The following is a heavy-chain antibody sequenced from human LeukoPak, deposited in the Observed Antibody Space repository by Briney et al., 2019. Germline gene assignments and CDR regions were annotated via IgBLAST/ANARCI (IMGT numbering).Heavy chain of an antibody. CDR3: AKSLSPATRYQFDY. V-gene: IGHV3-23*01. CDR2: ISNSGSST. D-gene: IGHD5-12*01. Sequence: GGSLRLSCAASGFTFSTYGMSWVRQAPEKGLEWVAAISNSGSSTYYAYSVKGRFTISRDNSKNTLCLQMNSLSAEDTAVYYCAKSLSPATRYQFDYWGQGTLVSVFS. CDR1: GFTFSTYG. J-gene: IGHJ4*02.